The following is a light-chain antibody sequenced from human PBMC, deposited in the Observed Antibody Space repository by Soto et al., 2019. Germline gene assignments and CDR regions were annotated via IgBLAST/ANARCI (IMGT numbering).Light chain of an antibody. CDR1: QSVSSY. CDR2: DAS. CDR3: QQRSNWPSIT. Sequence: EIVLTQSPATLSLSPGERATLSCRASQSVSSYLAWYQQKRGQAPRLLIYDASNRATGIPARFSGSGSGTDFTLTISSLEPEDFAVYYCQQRSNWPSITFGQGTLLEIK. V-gene: IGKV3-11*01. J-gene: IGKJ5*01.